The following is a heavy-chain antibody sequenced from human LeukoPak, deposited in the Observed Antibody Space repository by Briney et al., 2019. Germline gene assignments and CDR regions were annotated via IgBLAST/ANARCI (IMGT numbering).Heavy chain of an antibody. CDR2: ISRNGSDI. CDR1: GFTFSSYS. J-gene: IGHJ4*02. V-gene: IGHV3-21*05. CDR3: ARGGFNWNDPIDY. D-gene: IGHD1-20*01. Sequence: GGSLRLSCAASGFTFSSYSMNWVRQAPGKGLEWVAYISRNGSDIYYADSVKGRFTISRDNAKNSVYLQMNSLRAEDTAVYYCARGGFNWNDPIDYWGQGTLVTVSS.